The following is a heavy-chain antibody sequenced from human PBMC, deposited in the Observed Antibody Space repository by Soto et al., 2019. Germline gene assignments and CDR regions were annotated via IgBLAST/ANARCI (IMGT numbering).Heavy chain of an antibody. CDR2: IYNSGST. Sequence: PSETLSLTCTVSGGSIDPYYWSWIRQPPGKGLEWIGYIYNSGSTNYNPSLKSRVTISVDTSKNQFSLKLSSVTAADTAVYYCAKELGGLAAPDYYYYYGMDVGGQGTRSTVS. V-gene: IGHV4-4*08. CDR1: GGSIDPYY. CDR3: AKELGGLAAPDYYYYYGMDV. J-gene: IGHJ6*02. D-gene: IGHD2-15*01.